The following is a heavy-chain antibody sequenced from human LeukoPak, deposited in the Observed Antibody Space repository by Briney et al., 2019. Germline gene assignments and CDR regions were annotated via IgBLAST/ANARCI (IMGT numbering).Heavy chain of an antibody. Sequence: WASVKVSCKASGYTFTSYYMHWVRQAPGQGLEWMGWINPNSGGTNYAQKFQGRVTMTRDTSISTAYMELSRLRSDDTAVYYCARARGNDLLSDFDYWGQGTLVTVSS. J-gene: IGHJ4*02. CDR1: GYTFTSYY. V-gene: IGHV1-2*02. D-gene: IGHD1-26*01. CDR3: ARARGNDLLSDFDY. CDR2: INPNSGGT.